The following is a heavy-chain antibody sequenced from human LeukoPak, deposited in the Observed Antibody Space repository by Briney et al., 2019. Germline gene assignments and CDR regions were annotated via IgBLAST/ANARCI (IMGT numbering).Heavy chain of an antibody. D-gene: IGHD4-17*01. CDR3: ARVDYGDYGHDAFDI. CDR1: GFTFSSYA. V-gene: IGHV3-48*01. CDR2: ISSSSSTI. J-gene: IGHJ3*02. Sequence: GGSLRLSCAASGFTFSSYAMSWVRQAPGKGLEWVSYISSSSSTIYYADSVKGRFTISRDNAKNSLYLQMNSLRAEDTAVYYCARVDYGDYGHDAFDIWGQGTMVTVSS.